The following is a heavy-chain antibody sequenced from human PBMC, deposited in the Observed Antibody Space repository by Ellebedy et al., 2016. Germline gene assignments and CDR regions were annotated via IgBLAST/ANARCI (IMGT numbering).Heavy chain of an antibody. J-gene: IGHJ3*02. V-gene: IGHV4-61*01. CDR2: IYYSGST. D-gene: IGHD3-9*01. Sequence: SETLSLXXTVSGGSISSSSYYWSWIRQPPGKGLEWIGYIYYSGSTNYNPSLKSRVTISVDTSKNQFSLKLSSVTAADTAVYYCARYSFRRYFDQRGAFDIWGQGTMVTVSS. CDR1: GGSISSSSYY. CDR3: ARYSFRRYFDQRGAFDI.